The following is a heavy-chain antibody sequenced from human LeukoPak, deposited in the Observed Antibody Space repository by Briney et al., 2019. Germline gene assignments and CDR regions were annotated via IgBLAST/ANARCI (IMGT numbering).Heavy chain of an antibody. CDR2: INPNSGGT. J-gene: IGHJ6*03. Sequence: GASVKVSCKASGYTFTGYYMHWVRQAPGQGLEWMGWINPNSGGTNYAQKFQGRVTMTRDTSISTAYMELSRLRSDDTAVYYCARDLLPGGSYYLYMDVWGKGTTVTISS. CDR3: ARDLLPGGSYYLYMDV. D-gene: IGHD1-26*01. V-gene: IGHV1-2*02. CDR1: GYTFTGYY.